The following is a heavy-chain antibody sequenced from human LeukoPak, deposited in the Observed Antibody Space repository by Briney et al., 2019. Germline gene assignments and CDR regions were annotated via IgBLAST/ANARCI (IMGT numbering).Heavy chain of an antibody. J-gene: IGHJ4*02. Sequence: SGGSLRLSCAASGFTFSSYAMHWVRQAPGKGLEWVAVISYDGSNKYYADSVKGRFTISRDNSKNTLYLQMNSLRAGDTAVYYCARGGGATLYYYFDYWGQGTLVTVSS. D-gene: IGHD1-26*01. V-gene: IGHV3-30*04. CDR2: ISYDGSNK. CDR3: ARGGGATLYYYFDY. CDR1: GFTFSSYA.